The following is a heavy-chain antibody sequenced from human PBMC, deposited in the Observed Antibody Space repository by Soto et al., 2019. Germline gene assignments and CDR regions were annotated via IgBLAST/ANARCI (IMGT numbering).Heavy chain of an antibody. CDR2: ISYDGSNK. CDR1: GFTFSSYG. V-gene: IGHV3-30*18. CDR3: AKDRRPNYYYGMDV. J-gene: IGHJ6*02. D-gene: IGHD6-25*01. Sequence: QVQLVESGGGVVQPGRSLRLSCAASGFTFSSYGMHWFRQAPGKGLEWVAVISYDGSNKYYADSVKGRFTISRDNSKNTLYLQMNSLRAEDTAVYYCAKDRRPNYYYGMDVWGQGTTVTVSS.